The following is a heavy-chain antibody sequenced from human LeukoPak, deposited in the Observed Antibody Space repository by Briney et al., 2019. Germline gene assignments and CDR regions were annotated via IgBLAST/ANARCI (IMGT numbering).Heavy chain of an antibody. Sequence: GGSLRLSRAASGFTFNSYWMHWVRLVPGKGLVWISCIKGDGSEMRYEDSVKGRFTISRDNAKNTLYLQMNSLRAEDTAIYYCARGGNYALDYVGQGALVTVSS. CDR3: ARGGNYALDY. J-gene: IGHJ4*02. CDR1: GFTFNSYW. D-gene: IGHD3-22*01. V-gene: IGHV3-74*01. CDR2: IKGDGSEM.